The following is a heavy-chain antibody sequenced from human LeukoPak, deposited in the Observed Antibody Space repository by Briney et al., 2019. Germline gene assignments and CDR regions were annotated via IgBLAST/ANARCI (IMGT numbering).Heavy chain of an antibody. CDR3: ARDLYDILTGYYKGAFDI. CDR2: INPSGGST. D-gene: IGHD3-9*01. V-gene: IGHV1-46*01. CDR1: GYTFTSYY. Sequence: ASVKVSCKASGYTFTSYYMHWVRQAPGQGLEWMGIINPSGGSTSYAQKFQGRVTMTRDTSTSTVYMELSSLRSEDTAVYYCARDLYDILTGYYKGAFDIWGQGTMITVSS. J-gene: IGHJ3*02.